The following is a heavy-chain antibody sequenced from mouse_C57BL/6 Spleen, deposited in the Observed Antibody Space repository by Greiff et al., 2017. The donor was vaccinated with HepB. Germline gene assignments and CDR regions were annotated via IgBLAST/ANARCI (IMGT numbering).Heavy chain of an antibody. CDR3: ARQGAVVDAMDY. Sequence: EVKLQESGGGLVQPGGSLKLSCAASGFTFSDYGMAWVRQAPRKGPEWVAFISNLAYSIYYADTVTGRFTISRENAKNTLYLEMSSLRSEDTAMYYCARQGAVVDAMDYWGQGTSVTVSS. J-gene: IGHJ4*01. V-gene: IGHV5-15*01. CDR2: ISNLAYSI. D-gene: IGHD1-1*01. CDR1: GFTFSDYG.